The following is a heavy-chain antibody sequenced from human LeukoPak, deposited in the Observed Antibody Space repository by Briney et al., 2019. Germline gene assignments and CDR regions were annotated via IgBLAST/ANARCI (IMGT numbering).Heavy chain of an antibody. V-gene: IGHV5-51*01. CDR2: IYPGDSDT. CDR3: ARRRDSSGYPDAFDI. D-gene: IGHD3-22*01. J-gene: IGHJ3*02. Sequence: GESLKISCKGSGYSFTSYWIGWVRQMPGKGLEWMGIIYPGDSDTRYSPSFQGQVTISADKSISTAYLQWSSLKASDTAMYYCARRRDSSGYPDAFDIWSQGTMVTVSS. CDR1: GYSFTSYW.